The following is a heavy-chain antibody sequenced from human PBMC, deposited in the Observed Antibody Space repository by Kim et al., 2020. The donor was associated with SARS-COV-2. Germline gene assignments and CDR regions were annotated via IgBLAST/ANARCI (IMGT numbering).Heavy chain of an antibody. J-gene: IGHJ4*02. CDR1: GFTFSSYA. CDR3: ATQASGVVVTPHFDF. V-gene: IGHV3-23*01. Sequence: GGSLRLSCAASGFTFSSYAMSWVRQAPGKGLEWVSTISSTGNTYYADALMNRLTISSDNYTNTLVQQLNSLISDDKAADYCATQASGVVVTPHFDFGCQG. D-gene: IGHD3-22*01. CDR2: ISSTGNT.